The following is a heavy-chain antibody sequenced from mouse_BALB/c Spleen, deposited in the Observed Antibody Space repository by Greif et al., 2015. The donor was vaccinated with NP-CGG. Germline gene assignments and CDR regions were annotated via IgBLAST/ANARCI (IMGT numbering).Heavy chain of an antibody. V-gene: IGHV14-4*02. CDR3: KRGYDYDGPHYYAMDY. D-gene: IGHD2-4*01. J-gene: IGHJ4*01. CDR1: GFNIKDYY. Sequence: EVQLQQSGAELVRSGASVKLSCTASGFNIKDYYMHWVRQRPEQGLEWIGWIDPENGDTEYAPKFQGKATMTADTSSNTAYLQLSSLTSEDTAVYYCKRGYDYDGPHYYAMDYWGQGTSVTVSS. CDR2: IDPENGDT.